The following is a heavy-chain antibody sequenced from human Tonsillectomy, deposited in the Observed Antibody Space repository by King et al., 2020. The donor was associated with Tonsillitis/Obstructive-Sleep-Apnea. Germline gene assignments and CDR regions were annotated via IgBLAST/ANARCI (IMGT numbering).Heavy chain of an antibody. CDR3: AREDGKMAAGGTDLFDY. CDR1: GFTFSSYW. CDR2: IKEDGSEK. V-gene: IGHV3-7*04. Sequence: VQLVESGGGLVQPGGSLRLSCAASGFTFSSYWMSWVRQAPGKGLEWVANIKEDGSEKYYVDSVKGRFTISRDNAKNSLYLQMNSLRAEDTAVYYCAREDGKMAAGGTDLFDYWGQGPLVTVSS. D-gene: IGHD6-13*01. J-gene: IGHJ4*02.